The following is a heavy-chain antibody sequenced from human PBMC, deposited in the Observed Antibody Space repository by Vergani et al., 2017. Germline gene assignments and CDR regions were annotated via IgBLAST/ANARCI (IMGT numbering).Heavy chain of an antibody. V-gene: IGHV4-34*08. Sequence: VQLLESGGGLVQPGGSLRLSCAASGFTFSSYAMSWVRQAPGKGLEWIGEINHSGSTNYNPSLKSRVTISVDTSKNQFSLKLSSVTAADTAVYYCATDSEDCSKTERDVWYFDYWGQGTLVTVSS. CDR3: ATDSEDCSKTERDVWYFDY. J-gene: IGHJ4*02. CDR2: INHSGST. CDR1: GFTFSSYA. D-gene: IGHD2-21*02.